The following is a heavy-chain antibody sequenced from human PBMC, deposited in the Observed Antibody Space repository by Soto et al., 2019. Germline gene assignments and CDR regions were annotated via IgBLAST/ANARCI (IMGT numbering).Heavy chain of an antibody. CDR2: IFPIFGKG. J-gene: IGHJ4*02. Sequence: QVQLVQSGAEVKKPGSSVKVSCKASGGTFSNYPFSWVRQAPGQGLEWMGGIFPIFGKGNYARKFEGRVTFTADESTNTAYMELNSLRSEDTAVYYCARNHGAFDYWGQGTLVTVSS. D-gene: IGHD1-26*01. CDR3: ARNHGAFDY. V-gene: IGHV1-69*12. CDR1: GGTFSNYP.